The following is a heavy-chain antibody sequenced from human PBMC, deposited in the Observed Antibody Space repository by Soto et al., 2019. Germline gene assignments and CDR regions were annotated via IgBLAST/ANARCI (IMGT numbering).Heavy chain of an antibody. D-gene: IGHD6-13*01. CDR1: GGSISSYY. Sequence: SETLSLTCTVSGGSISSYYWSWIRRPPGKGLEWIGYIYYSGSTNYNPSLKSRVTISVDTSKNQFSLKLSSVTAADTAVYYCARAVGSSWARYNWFDPWGQGTLVTVSS. V-gene: IGHV4-59*01. CDR3: ARAVGSSWARYNWFDP. CDR2: IYYSGST. J-gene: IGHJ5*02.